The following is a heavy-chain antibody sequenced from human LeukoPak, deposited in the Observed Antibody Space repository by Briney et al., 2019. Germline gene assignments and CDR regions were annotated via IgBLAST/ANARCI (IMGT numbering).Heavy chain of an antibody. V-gene: IGHV1-18*04. J-gene: IGHJ4*02. Sequence: ASVKVSCKVSGYTFTDHYMHWVQQAPGQGLEWMGWISAYNGNTNYAQKLQGRVTMTTDTSTSTAYMELRSLRSDDTAVYYCARDPRDYYDSSGYYLFDYWGQGTLVTVSS. CDR1: GYTFTDHY. CDR2: ISAYNGNT. D-gene: IGHD3-22*01. CDR3: ARDPRDYYDSSGYYLFDY.